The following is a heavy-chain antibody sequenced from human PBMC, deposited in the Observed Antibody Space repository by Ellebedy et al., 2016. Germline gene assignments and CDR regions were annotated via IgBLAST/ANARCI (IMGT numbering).Heavy chain of an antibody. V-gene: IGHV3-23*01. D-gene: IGHD4/OR15-4a*01. J-gene: IGHJ4*02. CDR3: AKGMRGGADFDY. CDR2: ITGSGDST. Sequence: GESLKISCAASGFTFSNYAMNWVRQAPGKGLEWVSAITGSGDSTYYADSVKGRFTISRDNSKNTLYLQMNSLRAEDTALYYCAKGMRGGADFDYWGQGTLVTVSS. CDR1: GFTFSNYA.